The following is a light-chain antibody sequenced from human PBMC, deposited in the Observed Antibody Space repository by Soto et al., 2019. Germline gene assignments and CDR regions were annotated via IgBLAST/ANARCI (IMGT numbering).Light chain of an antibody. CDR1: QTIVGSY. V-gene: IGKV3-20*01. Sequence: EIVLTQSPGTLSLSPGERATLSCRASQTIVGSYLAWYQQKPGQAPRLLIYGASTRASGIPGRFSGGGSGTDFTRTLSREDPEDSALYYCQLVGFGQGTKVEIQ. CDR3: QLVG. CDR2: GAS. J-gene: IGKJ1*01.